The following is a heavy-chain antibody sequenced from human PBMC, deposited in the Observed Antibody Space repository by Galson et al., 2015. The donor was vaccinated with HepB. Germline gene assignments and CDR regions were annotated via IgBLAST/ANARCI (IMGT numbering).Heavy chain of an antibody. D-gene: IGHD4-17*01. V-gene: IGHV1-69*04. J-gene: IGHJ3*02. CDR2: IIPILGIA. CDR1: GGTFSSYT. Sequence: SVKVSCKASGGTFSSYTISWVRQAPGQGLEWMGRIIPILGIANYAQKFQGRVTITADKSTSTAYMELSSLRSEDTAVYYCARETTIDYGDYVGAADAFDIWGQGTMVTVSS. CDR3: ARETTIDYGDYVGAADAFDI.